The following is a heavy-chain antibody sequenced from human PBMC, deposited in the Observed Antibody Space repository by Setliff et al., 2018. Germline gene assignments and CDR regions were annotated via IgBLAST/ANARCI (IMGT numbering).Heavy chain of an antibody. J-gene: IGHJ4*02. V-gene: IGHV1-2*06. CDR1: GYTFTTHG. Sequence: ASVKVSCKASGYTFTTHGLHWVRQAPGQGLEWMGRINPNSGGTNYAQKFQGRVTMTRDTSISTAYMELSRLTSDDTAVYYCAKDGGEVYWGQGTLVTVSS. CDR2: INPNSGGT. CDR3: AKDGGEVY. D-gene: IGHD2-21*01.